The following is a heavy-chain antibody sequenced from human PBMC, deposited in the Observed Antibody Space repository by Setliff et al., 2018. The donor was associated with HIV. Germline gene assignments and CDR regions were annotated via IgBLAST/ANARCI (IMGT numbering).Heavy chain of an antibody. CDR1: GYSFTNYW. V-gene: IGHV5-51*01. CDR3: ARLSLIAAAGKDNWFDP. D-gene: IGHD6-13*01. Sequence: GESLKISCGGSGYSFTNYWIGWVRQKPGKGLEWMGIIYPYDFDARYSPSFQGHITISADKSISTAYLQWSSLKASDTAMYYCARLSLIAAAGKDNWFDPWGQGTLVTVSS. J-gene: IGHJ5*02. CDR2: IYPYDFDA.